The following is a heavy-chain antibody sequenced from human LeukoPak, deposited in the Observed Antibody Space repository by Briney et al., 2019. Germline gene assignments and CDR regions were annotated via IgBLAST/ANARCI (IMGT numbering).Heavy chain of an antibody. CDR2: ISNSDST. J-gene: IGHJ4*02. V-gene: IGHV4-59*01. CDR3: ARAPGFAAAIDY. CDR1: GGPISSYY. Sequence: SETLSLTCTVSGGPISSYYWSWIRQPPGKGLEWIGYISNSDSTNYNPSLKSRVTISIDTSKNQFSLKLSSVTAADTAVYYCARAPGFAAAIDYWGQGTLVTVSS. D-gene: IGHD6-13*01.